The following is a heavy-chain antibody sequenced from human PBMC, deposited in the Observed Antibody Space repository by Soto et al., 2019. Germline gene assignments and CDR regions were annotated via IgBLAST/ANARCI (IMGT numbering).Heavy chain of an antibody. CDR2: ISAYNGNT. CDR3: ARDSMYYDILTGYYSGYFDY. D-gene: IGHD3-9*01. Sequence: QVQLVQSGAEVKKPGASVKVSCKASGYTFTSYGISWVRQDPGQGLEWIGWISAYNGNTNYAQKLQGRVTMTTDTSTSTAYLELRSLRSDDTAVYYCARDSMYYDILTGYYSGYFDYWGQGTLVTVSS. CDR1: GYTFTSYG. V-gene: IGHV1-18*01. J-gene: IGHJ4*02.